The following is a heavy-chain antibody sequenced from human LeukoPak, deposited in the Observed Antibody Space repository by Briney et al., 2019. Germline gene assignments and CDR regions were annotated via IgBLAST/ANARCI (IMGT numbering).Heavy chain of an antibody. Sequence: SQTLSLTCTVSGGTISSGSYYWSWIRQPAGKGLEWIGRIYTSGSTNYNPSLKSRVTISVDTSKNQFSLKLSSVTAADTAVYYCASQFSSQFDYWGQGTLVTVSS. J-gene: IGHJ4*02. V-gene: IGHV4-61*02. CDR3: ASQFSSQFDY. CDR2: IYTSGST. CDR1: GGTISSGSYY. D-gene: IGHD2-2*01.